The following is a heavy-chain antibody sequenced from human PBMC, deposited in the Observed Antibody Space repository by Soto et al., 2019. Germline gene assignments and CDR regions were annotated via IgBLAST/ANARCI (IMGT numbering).Heavy chain of an antibody. CDR1: GGSISSYY. J-gene: IGHJ4*02. CDR3: ARAPGRDTALDY. CDR2: IYYSGST. D-gene: IGHD5-18*01. V-gene: IGHV4-59*08. Sequence: PSETLSLTCTVSGGSISSYYWSWIRQPPGKGLEWIGYIYYSGSTNYSPSLKSRVPISVDTSKNQFSLKLSSVTAADTAVYYCARAPGRDTALDYWGQGTLVSVS.